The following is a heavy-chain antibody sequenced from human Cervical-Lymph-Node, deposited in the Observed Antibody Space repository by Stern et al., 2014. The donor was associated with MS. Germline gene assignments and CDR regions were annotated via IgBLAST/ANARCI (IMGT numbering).Heavy chain of an antibody. V-gene: IGHV1-69*01. D-gene: IGHD1-26*01. Sequence: VQLVESGAEVKTPGSSVKVSCKASGGAFSNYAINWVRQAPGPGLEWMGGLVPVFATPTYAQKFQGRVTITADESTSAAYMELNSLRPEDTAVYYCASRNRGSYSWNFDYWGPGTLVTVSS. CDR1: GGAFSNYA. CDR3: ASRNRGSYSWNFDY. J-gene: IGHJ4*02. CDR2: LVPVFATP.